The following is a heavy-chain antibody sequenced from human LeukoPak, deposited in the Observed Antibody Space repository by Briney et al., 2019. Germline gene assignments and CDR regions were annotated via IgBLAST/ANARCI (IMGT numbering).Heavy chain of an antibody. CDR1: GYSISSGYY. D-gene: IGHD6-19*01. V-gene: IGHV4-38-2*02. Sequence: SETLSLTCTVSGYSISSGYYWGWIRQPPGKGLEWIGSIYHSGSTYYNPSLKSRVTISVDTSKNQFSLKLSSVTAADTAVYYCARLNSSGWYPFDYWGQGTLVTVSS. CDR3: ARLNSSGWYPFDY. J-gene: IGHJ4*02. CDR2: IYHSGST.